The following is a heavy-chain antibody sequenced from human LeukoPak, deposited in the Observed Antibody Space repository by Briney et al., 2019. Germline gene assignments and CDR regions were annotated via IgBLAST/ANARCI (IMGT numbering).Heavy chain of an antibody. CDR1: GGSISSSNYY. CDR2: IYYSGNT. Sequence: PSETLSLTCTVSGGSISSSNYYWGWIRQPPGKGLEWIGSIYYSGNTYYNPSLKSRVTISVDTSKNQFSLKLSSVTAADTAVYYCARELVGYCTNGVCSHNWFDPWGQGTLVTVSS. D-gene: IGHD2-8*01. V-gene: IGHV4-39*07. CDR3: ARELVGYCTNGVCSHNWFDP. J-gene: IGHJ5*02.